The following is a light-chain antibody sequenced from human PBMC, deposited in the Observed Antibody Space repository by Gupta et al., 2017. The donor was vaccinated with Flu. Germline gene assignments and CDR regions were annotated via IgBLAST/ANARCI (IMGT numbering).Light chain of an antibody. CDR3: QQNYSSPNS. J-gene: IGKJ2*03. CDR1: QSISSW. V-gene: IGKV1-5*03. CDR2: NAS. Sequence: DIQMTRSPSTLSASVGDRVTITCRASQSISSWLAWYQQKPGKAPKLLIYNASSLESGVPSRFSGSGSGTEFTLTISSLQPDDFATYYCQQNYSSPNSFGPGTKLEIK.